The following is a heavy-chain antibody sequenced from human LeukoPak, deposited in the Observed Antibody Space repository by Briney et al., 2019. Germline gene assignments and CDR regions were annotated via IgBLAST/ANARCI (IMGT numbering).Heavy chain of an antibody. CDR1: GFTFSSYS. J-gene: IGHJ4*02. CDR3: ATYYYDSSGYYYFDY. CDR2: ISSSSSYI. D-gene: IGHD3-22*01. Sequence: GGSLRLSCAASGFTFSSYSMNWVRQAPGKGLEWVSSISSSSSYIYYADSVKGRLTISRDNAKNSLYLQMNSLRAEDTAVYYCATYYYDSSGYYYFDYWGQGTLVTVSS. V-gene: IGHV3-21*01.